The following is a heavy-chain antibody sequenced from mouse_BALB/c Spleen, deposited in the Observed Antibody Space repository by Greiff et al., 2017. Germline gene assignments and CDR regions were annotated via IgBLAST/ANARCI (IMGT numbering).Heavy chain of an antibody. V-gene: IGHV2-9*02. CDR2: IWAGGST. Sequence: VMLVESGPGLVAPSQSLSITCTVSGFSLTSYGVHWVRQPPGKGLEWLGVIWAGGSTNYNSALMSRLSISKDNSKSQVFLKMNSLQTDDTAMYYCARVRYGNYDAMDYWGQGTSVTVSS. J-gene: IGHJ4*01. CDR3: ARVRYGNYDAMDY. CDR1: GFSLTSYG. D-gene: IGHD2-10*02.